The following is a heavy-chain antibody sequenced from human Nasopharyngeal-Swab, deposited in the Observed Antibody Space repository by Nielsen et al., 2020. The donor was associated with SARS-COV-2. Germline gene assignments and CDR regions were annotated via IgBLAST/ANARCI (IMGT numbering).Heavy chain of an antibody. CDR3: ARDVWGPSIAAAAPYHYGMDV. CDR2: IIPIFGTA. V-gene: IGHV1-69*13. Sequence: SVKVSCKASGGTFSSYAISWVRQAPGQGLEWMGGIIPIFGTANYAQKFQGRVTITADESTSTAYMELSSLRSEDTAVYYCARDVWGPSIAAAAPYHYGMDVWGQGTTVTVSS. CDR1: GGTFSSYA. J-gene: IGHJ6*02. D-gene: IGHD6-13*01.